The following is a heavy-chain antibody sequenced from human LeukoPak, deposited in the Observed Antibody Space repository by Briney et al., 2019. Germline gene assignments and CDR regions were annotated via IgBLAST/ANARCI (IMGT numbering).Heavy chain of an antibody. V-gene: IGHV4-30-2*01. CDR2: INHSGST. CDR1: GGSISSGGYY. Sequence: PSQTLSLTCTVSGGSISSGGYYWSWIRQPPGKGLEWIGEINHSGSTNYNPSLKSRVTISVDTSKNQFSLKLSSVAAADTAVYYCARVRWTYYGDYLRGFDPWGQGTLVTVSS. J-gene: IGHJ5*02. CDR3: ARVRWTYYGDYLRGFDP. D-gene: IGHD4-17*01.